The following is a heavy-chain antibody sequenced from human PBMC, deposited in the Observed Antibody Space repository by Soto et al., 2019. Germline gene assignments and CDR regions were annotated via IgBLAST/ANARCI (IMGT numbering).Heavy chain of an antibody. CDR2: INHSGST. Sequence: QVLLQQWGAGLLKPSETLSLTCAVYGGSFSAYYWSWIRQPPGKGLEWIGEINHSGSTNYNPSLTSXVXTSVDTSKNQVSLKLSSVTAADTAVYYCARTSRFEYWGQGTLVTVSS. CDR3: ARTSRFEY. D-gene: IGHD6-6*01. J-gene: IGHJ4*02. CDR1: GGSFSAYY. V-gene: IGHV4-34*01.